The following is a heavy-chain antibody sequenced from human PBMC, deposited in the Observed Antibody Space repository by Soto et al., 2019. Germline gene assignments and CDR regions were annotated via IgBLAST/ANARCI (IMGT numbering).Heavy chain of an antibody. CDR1: GGSISSYY. CDR2: IYYSGST. J-gene: IGHJ5*02. D-gene: IGHD5-12*01. Sequence: SETLSLTCTVSGGSISSYYWSWIRQPPGKGLEWIGYIYYSGSTNYNPSLKSRVTISVDTSKNQFSLKLSSVTAADPAVYYCARQEKVATGRGGWTNWFDPWGQGTLVTVSS. V-gene: IGHV4-59*08. CDR3: ARQEKVATGRGGWTNWFDP.